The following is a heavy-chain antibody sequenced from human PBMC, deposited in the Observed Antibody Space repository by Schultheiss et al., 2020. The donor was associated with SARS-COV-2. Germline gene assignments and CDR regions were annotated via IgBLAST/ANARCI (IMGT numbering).Heavy chain of an antibody. CDR2: IYYSGST. CDR3: ARGVAVAYYYYYYMDV. D-gene: IGHD2-15*01. V-gene: IGHV4-59*01. CDR1: GGSISNYY. Sequence: SETLSLTCTVSGGSISNYYWSWIRQPPGKGLEWIGYIYYSGSTNYNPSLKSRVTISVDTSKNQFSLKLSSVTAADTAVYYCARGVAVAYYYYYYMDVWGKGTTVTVSS. J-gene: IGHJ6*03.